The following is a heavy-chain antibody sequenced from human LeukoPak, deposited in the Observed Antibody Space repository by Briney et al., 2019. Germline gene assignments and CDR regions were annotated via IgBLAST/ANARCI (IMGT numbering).Heavy chain of an antibody. D-gene: IGHD3-10*01. CDR2: RSSDLNVK. Sequence: GGSLRLSCEASGFTFRNYVINWVGQAPGKGRGWGAVRSSDLNVKLYADSVKGRFTISRDNSRSTLYLQMNSLRPEDTAIYYCAREGYYGSGSPPSLYFDYWGQGTLVTVSS. CDR1: GFTFRNYV. J-gene: IGHJ4*02. V-gene: IGHV3-30-3*01. CDR3: AREGYYGSGSPPSLYFDY.